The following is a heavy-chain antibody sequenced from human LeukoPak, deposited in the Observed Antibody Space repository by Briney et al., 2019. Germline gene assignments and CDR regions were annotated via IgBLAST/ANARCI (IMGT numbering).Heavy chain of an antibody. J-gene: IGHJ4*02. V-gene: IGHV4-34*01. Sequence: SETLSLTCAVYGGSFSGYYWSWIRQPPGKGLEWIGEINHSGSTNYNPSLKSRVTISVDTSKNQFSLKLSSVTAADTAVYYCARRGVGATSHFDYWGQGTLVTVSS. D-gene: IGHD1-26*01. CDR1: GGSFSGYY. CDR3: ARRGVGATSHFDY. CDR2: INHSGST.